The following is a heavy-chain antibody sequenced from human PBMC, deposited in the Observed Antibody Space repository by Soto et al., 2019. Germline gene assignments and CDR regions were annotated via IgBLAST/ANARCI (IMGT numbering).Heavy chain of an antibody. Sequence: QMQLVESGGGLVKPGGSLRLSCAASTFTFTDSRFTFSDYYINWIRQGPGKGLAWLATISSSGTTTFYAESAKGRFTISRDNAKNSVFLQRNSLGDDDTAVYYCARGDLRFLQGIDSWGQGTLVTVSS. CDR2: ISSSGTTT. CDR1: TFTFTDSRFTFSDYY. CDR3: ARGDLRFLQGIDS. V-gene: IGHV3-11*01. D-gene: IGHD3-3*01. J-gene: IGHJ5*01.